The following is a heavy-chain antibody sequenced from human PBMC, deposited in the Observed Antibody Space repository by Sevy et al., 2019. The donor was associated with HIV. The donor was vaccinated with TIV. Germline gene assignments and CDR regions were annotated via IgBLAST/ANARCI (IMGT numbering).Heavy chain of an antibody. V-gene: IGHV1-3*01. CDR1: GYTFTSYD. J-gene: IGHJ4*02. CDR3: ARDLGSMLLWFGESAFDY. CDR2: INVGNGNT. D-gene: IGHD3-10*01. Sequence: ASVKVSCKASGYTFTSYDMHWVRQAPGQRLEWMGWINVGNGNTKYSQKFQGRVTITRDTSASTAYMELSSLRSEHTAVYYCARDLGSMLLWFGESAFDYWGQGTLVTVSS.